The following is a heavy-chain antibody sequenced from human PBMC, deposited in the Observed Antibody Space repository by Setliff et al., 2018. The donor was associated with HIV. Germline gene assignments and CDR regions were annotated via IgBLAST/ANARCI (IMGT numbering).Heavy chain of an antibody. J-gene: IGHJ4*01. CDR2: IFYGGNA. CDR1: AGAIRSYY. Sequence: SETLSLTCTVSAGAIRSYYWSWIRQSPGKGLEWIGYIFYGGNANYSPSLKGRVTMSLDTSRNNFSLNLNSVTATDTAVYYCARGLKGGGYYFDYWGQGMLVTVSS. V-gene: IGHV4-59*01. D-gene: IGHD1-26*01. CDR3: ARGLKGGGYYFDY.